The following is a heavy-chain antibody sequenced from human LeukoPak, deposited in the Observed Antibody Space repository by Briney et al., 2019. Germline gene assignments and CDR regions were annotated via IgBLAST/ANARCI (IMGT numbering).Heavy chain of an antibody. V-gene: IGHV4-59*01. CDR2: IYYSGGT. Sequence: SETLSLTCTVSGGSISSNYWSWIRQPPGKGLEWIGYIYYSGGTNYNPSLKSRVTMSINTSNNQFSLKLSSVTAADTAVYYCARVVVQGAFDIWGQGTMVTVSS. D-gene: IGHD2-2*01. CDR1: GGSISSNY. CDR3: ARVVVQGAFDI. J-gene: IGHJ3*02.